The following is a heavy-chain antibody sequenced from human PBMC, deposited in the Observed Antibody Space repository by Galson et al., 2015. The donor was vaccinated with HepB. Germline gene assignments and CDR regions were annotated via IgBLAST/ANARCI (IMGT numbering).Heavy chain of an antibody. Sequence: SLRLSCAASGFTFSSYSINWVRQAPGKGLEWVSYISSSSSTIYYADSVKGRFTISRDNAKNSLYLQMNSLRDEDTAVYYCASDRYYDSSGYYYPFFDYWGQGTLVTVSS. CDR2: ISSSSSTI. CDR3: ASDRYYDSSGYYYPFFDY. V-gene: IGHV3-48*02. J-gene: IGHJ4*02. CDR1: GFTFSSYS. D-gene: IGHD3-22*01.